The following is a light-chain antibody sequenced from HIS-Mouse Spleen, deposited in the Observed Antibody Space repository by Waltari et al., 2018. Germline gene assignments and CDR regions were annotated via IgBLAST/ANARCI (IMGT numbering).Light chain of an antibody. Sequence: QSVLTQPPSASGTPGQRVTRSCSGSSSNIGSNTVTWYQQLPGTAPKLLIYSNNQRPSGVPDRFSGSKSGTSASLAISGLQSEDEADYYCAAWDDSLNGPVFGGGTKLTVL. J-gene: IGLJ3*02. V-gene: IGLV1-44*01. CDR3: AAWDDSLNGPV. CDR2: SNN. CDR1: SSNIGSNT.